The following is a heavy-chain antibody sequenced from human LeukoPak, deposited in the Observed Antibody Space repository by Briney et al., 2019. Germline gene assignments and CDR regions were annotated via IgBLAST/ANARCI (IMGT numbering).Heavy chain of an antibody. CDR3: ARRQGCSTSSCPPDS. CDR2: MYPGDSDT. CDR1: GYSFNTYW. Sequence: RGEALKISCRGSGYSFNTYWIGWVRQMPGKGLEWMGIMYPGDSDTRYSPSFRGQVTMSADKSINTAYLQWSSLKASDTAMYFCARRQGCSTSSCPPDSWGQGTLVTVSS. D-gene: IGHD2-2*01. V-gene: IGHV5-51*01. J-gene: IGHJ4*02.